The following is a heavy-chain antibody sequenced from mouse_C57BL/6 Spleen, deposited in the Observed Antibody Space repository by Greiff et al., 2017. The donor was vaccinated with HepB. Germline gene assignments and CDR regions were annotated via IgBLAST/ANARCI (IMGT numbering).Heavy chain of an antibody. Sequence: VQLQESGPELVKPGASVKISCKASGYAFSSSWMNWVKQRPGKGLEWIGRIYPGDGDTNYNGKFKGKATLAADKSSSTAYMHLSSLTSEDSAVYFCARDYYGTHYYAMDYWGQGTSVTVSS. CDR1: GYAFSSSW. J-gene: IGHJ4*01. CDR3: ARDYYGTHYYAMDY. D-gene: IGHD2-1*01. CDR2: IYPGDGDT. V-gene: IGHV1-82*01.